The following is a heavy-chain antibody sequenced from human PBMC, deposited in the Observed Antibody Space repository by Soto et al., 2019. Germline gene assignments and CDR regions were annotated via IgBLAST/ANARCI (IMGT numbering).Heavy chain of an antibody. CDR2: MYPDDSDI. Sequence: WESLKISCKASGYSSSFYWIGWVRQMPGKGLEWMAIMYPDDSDIRYSPSFEAHVTISADKSTSTAFLQWSSLKASDTAMYYCATAYVYDFENSNYYRDAFDIWGQGTLVTVSS. CDR3: ATAYVYDFENSNYYRDAFDI. CDR1: GYSSSFYW. V-gene: IGHV5-51*01. J-gene: IGHJ3*02. D-gene: IGHD3-22*01.